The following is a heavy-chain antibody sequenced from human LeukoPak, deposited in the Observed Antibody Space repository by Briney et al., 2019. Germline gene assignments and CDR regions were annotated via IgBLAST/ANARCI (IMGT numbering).Heavy chain of an antibody. CDR3: ARAGYYDSSGYDY. D-gene: IGHD3-22*01. CDR1: GGSISSYY. Sequence: SETLSLTCTVSGGSISSYYWSWIRQSPSRGLEWLGRTYYRSRWYNDYAVSVKSRITINPDTSKNQFSLQLNSVTLEDTAVYYCARAGYYDSSGYDYWGQGTLVTVSS. CDR2: TYYRSRWYN. V-gene: IGHV6-1*01. J-gene: IGHJ4*02.